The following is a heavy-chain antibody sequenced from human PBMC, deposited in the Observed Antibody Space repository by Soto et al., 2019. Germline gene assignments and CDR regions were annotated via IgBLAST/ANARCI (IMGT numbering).Heavy chain of an antibody. J-gene: IGHJ6*03. V-gene: IGHV3-21*06. CDR2: VGGSTSYT. CDR1: GFTFSSYS. Sequence: EVQLVESGGGLVKPGGSLRLSCAASGFTFSSYSMSWVRQAPGKGLEWVSSVGGSTSYTYYADSVKGRFTISRDNAKNSLYLQMNSLRAEDTAVYYCAISQAQITTYYFYMDVWGKGTTVTVSS. CDR3: AISQAQITTYYFYMDV. D-gene: IGHD3-22*01.